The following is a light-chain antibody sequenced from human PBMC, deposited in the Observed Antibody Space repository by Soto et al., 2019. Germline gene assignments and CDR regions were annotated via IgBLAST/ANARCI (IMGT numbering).Light chain of an antibody. V-gene: IGKV4-1*01. Sequence: DIVMTQSPDSLAVSLGERATINCKSSQSVLYSSNNKNFLAWYQQQPGQPPKLLIYWASTRKSGVPDRFSGSGSGTDFTLSISRLQAEDVAVYYCQQYYSTPLTFGGGTKVEIK. CDR3: QQYYSTPLT. CDR2: WAS. CDR1: QSVLYSSNNKNF. J-gene: IGKJ4*01.